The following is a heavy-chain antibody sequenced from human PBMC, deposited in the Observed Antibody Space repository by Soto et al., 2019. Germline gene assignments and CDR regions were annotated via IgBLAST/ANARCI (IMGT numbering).Heavy chain of an antibody. D-gene: IGHD3-16*01. CDR3: ARGLGGRMDD. CDR2: IIPILGET. J-gene: IGHJ6*02. Sequence: QVQLVQSGAEVKKPGSSVRVSCKASGTIFSSYTISWVRQAPGQGLEWMGRIIPILGETNSAQKFQGRVKLTADKATKTAYMELNSLRLEDTALYCCARGLGGRMDDWGQGTTVTVSS. V-gene: IGHV1-69*08. CDR1: GTIFSSYT.